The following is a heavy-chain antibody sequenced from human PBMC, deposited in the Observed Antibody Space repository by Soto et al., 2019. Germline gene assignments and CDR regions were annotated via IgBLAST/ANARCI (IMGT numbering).Heavy chain of an antibody. CDR3: ARCILRGVIIYYYYMDV. CDR1: GFTVSSNY. CDR2: IYSGGNT. D-gene: IGHD3-10*01. J-gene: IGHJ6*03. Sequence: EMLVVESGGGLVQPGGSLRLSCAASGFTVSSNYMTWVRQVPGKGLEWVSIIYSGGNTYYADSVKGRFTLSRDNSKNTLYLQMNSLRAEDAAVYYCARCILRGVIIYYYYMDVWGKGTTVTVSS. V-gene: IGHV3-66*01.